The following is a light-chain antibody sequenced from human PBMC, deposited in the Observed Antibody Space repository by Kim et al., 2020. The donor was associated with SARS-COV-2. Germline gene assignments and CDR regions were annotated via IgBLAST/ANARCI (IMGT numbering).Light chain of an antibody. CDR3: QQYSSSPPT. CDR2: GAS. V-gene: IGKV3-20*01. Sequence: EVVLTQSPGTLSLSPGEGATLSCRASQTISSNYVAWYQQKPGQAPRLLVYGASTRAIGIPARFSGSGSETDFTLTISGLEPEDFAVYYCQQYSSSPPTFGEGTKVDIQ. J-gene: IGKJ1*01. CDR1: QTISSNY.